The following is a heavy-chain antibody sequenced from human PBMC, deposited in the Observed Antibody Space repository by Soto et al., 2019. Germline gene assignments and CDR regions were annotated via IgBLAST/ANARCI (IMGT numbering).Heavy chain of an antibody. D-gene: IGHD2-15*01. CDR3: ASDRFCSGGSCYSLGWFDP. Sequence: VQLVQSGAEVKKPGSSVKVSCKASEGTFSSYAISWVRQAPGQGLEWMGGIIPIFGTANYAQKFQGRVTITTDEATRTTYMELSTLRSEDTAVYYCASDRFCSGGSCYSLGWFDPWGQGTLVTVSS. CDR1: EGTFSSYA. J-gene: IGHJ5*02. V-gene: IGHV1-69*01. CDR2: IIPIFGTA.